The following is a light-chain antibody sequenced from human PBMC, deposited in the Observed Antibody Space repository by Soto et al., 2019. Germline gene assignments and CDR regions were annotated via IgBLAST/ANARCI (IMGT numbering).Light chain of an antibody. Sequence: DIQMTQSPSTLSASVGDRVTITCRASHSISSYLAWYQQKPGKAPKVLIYKASSLESGVPSRFSGSGSGTEFTLTISSLQPDDFATYYCQQYNSYSWTFGQGTKVEIK. CDR3: QQYNSYSWT. CDR2: KAS. J-gene: IGKJ1*01. CDR1: HSISSY. V-gene: IGKV1-5*03.